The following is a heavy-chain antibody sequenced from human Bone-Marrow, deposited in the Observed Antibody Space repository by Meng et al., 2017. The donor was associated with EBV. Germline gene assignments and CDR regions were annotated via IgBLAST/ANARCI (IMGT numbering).Heavy chain of an antibody. CDR1: GYSFTSYG. CDR2: ISAYNGNT. Sequence: QVQLVQHGAEVKKPGASVQVSCKASGYSFTSYGISWVRQAPGQGLEWMGWISAYNGNTNYAQKLQGRVTMTTDTSTSTAYMELRSLRSDDTAVYYCARDPSTYYYDSSGYFYWGQGTLVTVSS. V-gene: IGHV1-18*01. CDR3: ARDPSTYYYDSSGYFY. D-gene: IGHD3-22*01. J-gene: IGHJ4*02.